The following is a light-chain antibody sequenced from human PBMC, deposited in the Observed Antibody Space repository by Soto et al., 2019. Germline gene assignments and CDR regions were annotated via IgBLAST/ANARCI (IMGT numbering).Light chain of an antibody. CDR2: KAS. J-gene: IGKJ1*01. CDR3: QQSYSKRT. CDR1: QTISSW. Sequence: DIQMTQSPSTLSGSVGDRVTITCRASQTISSWLAWYQQKPGKAPKLLIYKASTLKSGVPSRFSGSGSGTEFTLTISSLQPDDFATYYCQQSYSKRTFGQGTKVDIK. V-gene: IGKV1-5*03.